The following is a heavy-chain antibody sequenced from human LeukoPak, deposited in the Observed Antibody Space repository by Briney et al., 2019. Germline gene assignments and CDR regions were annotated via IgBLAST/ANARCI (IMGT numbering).Heavy chain of an antibody. CDR3: TRADDREFDH. J-gene: IGHJ4*02. Sequence: ASVKVSCKASGFTFSNSFIHWVRQGPGQGLEWMGILDSGAGNASYAQKFQGRLTMTRDTSTSTVHMELSRLTSDDTALYFCTRADDREFDHWGQGTPVIVSS. V-gene: IGHV1-46*01. CDR1: GFTFSNSF. CDR2: LDSGAGNA. D-gene: IGHD3-10*01.